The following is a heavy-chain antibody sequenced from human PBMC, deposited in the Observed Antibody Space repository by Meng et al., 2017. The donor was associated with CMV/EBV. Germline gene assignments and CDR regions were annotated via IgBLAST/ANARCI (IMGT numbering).Heavy chain of an antibody. CDR1: GFTFDDYA. Sequence: SLKISCAASGFTFDDYAMHWVRQAPGKGLEWVSGISWNSGSIGYADSVKGRFTISRDNAENSLYLQMNSLRAEDTALYYCAKSQAYYYGSGSDHFDYWGQGTLVTVSS. D-gene: IGHD3-10*01. J-gene: IGHJ4*02. CDR3: AKSQAYYYGSGSDHFDY. CDR2: ISWNSGSI. V-gene: IGHV3-9*01.